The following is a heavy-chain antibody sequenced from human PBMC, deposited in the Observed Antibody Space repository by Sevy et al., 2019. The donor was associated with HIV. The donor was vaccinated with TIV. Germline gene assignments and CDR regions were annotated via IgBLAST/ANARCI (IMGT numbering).Heavy chain of an antibody. Sequence: SETLSLTCTVSGGSISAYYWSWLRQPPGKGLEYIGDIYYTGSTYYNPSLKSRVTISVDTSKNQFSLNLRSVTAVDTGVYYRASAPPGRSDDDSLTWLDAWGQGILVTVSS. J-gene: IGHJ5*02. D-gene: IGHD5-12*01. V-gene: IGHV4-59*12. CDR1: GGSISAYY. CDR2: IYYTGST. CDR3: ASAPPGRSDDDSLTWLDA.